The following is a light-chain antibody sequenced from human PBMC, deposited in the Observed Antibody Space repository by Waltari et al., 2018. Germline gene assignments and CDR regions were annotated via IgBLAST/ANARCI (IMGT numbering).Light chain of an antibody. V-gene: IGKV2-28*01. CDR2: LGS. Sequence: IVLPQSPLSLPVTPGEPASISCRSSRSLLHSNGYYYLDWYLQKPGQSPQVLIYLGSNRASGVPDRFSGSGSGTDFTLKISRVEADDVGVYYCMQPLQTPWTFGQGTKVEIK. J-gene: IGKJ1*01. CDR3: MQPLQTPWT. CDR1: RSLLHSNGYYY.